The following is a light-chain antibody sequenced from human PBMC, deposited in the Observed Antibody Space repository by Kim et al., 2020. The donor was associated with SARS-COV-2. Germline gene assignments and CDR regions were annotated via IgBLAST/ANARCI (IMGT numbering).Light chain of an antibody. CDR1: SSNIGTNY. J-gene: IGLJ2*01. Sequence: QSVLTQPPSASGTPGQRVTISCSGSSSNIGTNYVYWYQQVPGTAPKLLIYRNNQWPSGVPERFSGSRSGTSASLAISGLRPEDEADYYCAAWDDSLSGREVFGGGTQLTVL. CDR2: RNN. V-gene: IGLV1-47*01. CDR3: AAWDDSLSGREV.